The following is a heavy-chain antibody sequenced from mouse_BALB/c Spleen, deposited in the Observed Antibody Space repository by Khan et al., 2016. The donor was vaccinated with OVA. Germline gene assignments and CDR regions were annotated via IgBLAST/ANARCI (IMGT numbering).Heavy chain of an antibody. Sequence: QIQLVQSGPELKKPGETVKISCKASGYTFTNYEMNWVKQAPGKGLKWMGWINTYTGEPTYADDFKGRFAFSLETSANTAYLQINNLKNEDTATYFCARSASYWFFDVWGAGTTVTVSS. CDR3: ARSASYWFFDV. CDR1: GYTFTNYE. CDR2: INTYTGEP. D-gene: IGHD6-1*01. J-gene: IGHJ1*01. V-gene: IGHV9-3-1*01.